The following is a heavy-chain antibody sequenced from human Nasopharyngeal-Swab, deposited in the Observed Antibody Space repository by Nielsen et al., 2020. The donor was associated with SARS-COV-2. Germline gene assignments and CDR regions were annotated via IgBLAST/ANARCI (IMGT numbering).Heavy chain of an antibody. CDR3: ARDPGRGFDY. V-gene: IGHV4-39*07. D-gene: IGHD3-10*01. J-gene: IGHJ4*02. Sequence: WIRQPPGKGLEWIGSIYYSGSTYYNPSLKSRVTISVDTSKNQFSLKLSSVTAVDTAVYYCARDPGRGFDYWGQGTLVTVSS. CDR2: IYYSGST.